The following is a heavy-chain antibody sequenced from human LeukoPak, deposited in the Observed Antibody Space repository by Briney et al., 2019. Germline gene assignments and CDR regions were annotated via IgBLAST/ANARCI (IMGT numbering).Heavy chain of an antibody. V-gene: IGHV4-59*01. CDR3: VRGYYDSSGSSNTFDI. Sequence: ASETLSFTCTVSGGSISSSYWSWIRQPPGKGLEWIGYIHYSGNTNYTPTLRSRLTMSVDTSKNQFSLKLNSVTAADTAVYYCVRGYYDSSGSSNTFDIWGQGTRVTVSS. CDR2: IHYSGNT. J-gene: IGHJ3*02. CDR1: GGSISSSY. D-gene: IGHD3-22*01.